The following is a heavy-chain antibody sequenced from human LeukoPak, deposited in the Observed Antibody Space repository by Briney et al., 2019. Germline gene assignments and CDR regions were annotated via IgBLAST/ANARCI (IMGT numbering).Heavy chain of an antibody. CDR2: ISGSGGNT. D-gene: IGHD2-15*01. Sequence: GGSLRLSCAASGLTFSSCSMTWVRQAPGKGLEWVSCISGSGGNTYYADSVKGRFTISRDNSKNTLYLQLNSLRAEDTAIYYCADGRGPNTGPTLDYWGQGTLITVSS. CDR1: GLTFSSCS. J-gene: IGHJ4*02. V-gene: IGHV3-23*01. CDR3: ADGRGPNTGPTLDY.